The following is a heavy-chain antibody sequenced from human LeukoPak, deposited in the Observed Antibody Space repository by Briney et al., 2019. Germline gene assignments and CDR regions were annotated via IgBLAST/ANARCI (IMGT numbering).Heavy chain of an antibody. D-gene: IGHD4-17*01. CDR3: ARVATVTTGFDY. J-gene: IGHJ4*02. CDR2: IYYSGST. Sequence: SETLSLTCTVSGGSLSSYYWSWIRQPPGKGLEWIGYIYYSGSTNYNPSLKSRVTISVDTSKNQFSLKLSSVTAADTAVYYCARVATVTTGFDYWGQGTLVTVSS. V-gene: IGHV4-59*01. CDR1: GGSLSSYY.